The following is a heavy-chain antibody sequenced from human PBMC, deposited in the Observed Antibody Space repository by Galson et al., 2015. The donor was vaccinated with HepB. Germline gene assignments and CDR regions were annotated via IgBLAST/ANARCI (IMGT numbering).Heavy chain of an antibody. CDR2: ISGSGGST. Sequence: SLRLSCAASGFTFSSYAMSWVRQAPGKGLEWVSGISGSGGSTYYADSVKGRFTISRDNSKNTLYLQMNSLRAEDTAVYYCAKSRWRGSGWDRPYYYYYGMDVWGQGTTVTVSS. D-gene: IGHD6-19*01. V-gene: IGHV3-23*01. CDR1: GFTFSSYA. J-gene: IGHJ6*02. CDR3: AKSRWRGSGWDRPYYYYYGMDV.